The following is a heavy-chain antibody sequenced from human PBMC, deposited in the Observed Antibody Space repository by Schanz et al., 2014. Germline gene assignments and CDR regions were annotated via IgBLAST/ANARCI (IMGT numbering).Heavy chain of an antibody. V-gene: IGHV3-74*02. Sequence: EVQLAESGGGLVQPGGSLRLSCAASGFTFSSHWMHWVRQDPGKGLVWVARINSVGSNTDYADSVTGRFTISRDNAKNTLYLQMNTLRAEDTAVYYCARGGPAYYFDNWGQGTLVTVSS. CDR1: GFTFSSHW. CDR3: ARGGPAYYFDN. CDR2: INSVGSNT. J-gene: IGHJ4*02.